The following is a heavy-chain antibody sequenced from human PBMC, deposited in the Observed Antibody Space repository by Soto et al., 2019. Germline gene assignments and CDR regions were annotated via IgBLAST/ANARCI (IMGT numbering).Heavy chain of an antibody. J-gene: IGHJ3*02. D-gene: IGHD3-22*01. Sequence: GASVKVSCKASGGTFSSYAISWVRQAPGQGLEWMGGIIPIFGTANYAQKFQGRVTITADESTSTAYMELSSLRSEDTAVYYCATDKNNMIAVVTDDAFDIWGQGTMVTVSS. V-gene: IGHV1-69*13. CDR2: IIPIFGTA. CDR1: GGTFSSYA. CDR3: ATDKNNMIAVVTDDAFDI.